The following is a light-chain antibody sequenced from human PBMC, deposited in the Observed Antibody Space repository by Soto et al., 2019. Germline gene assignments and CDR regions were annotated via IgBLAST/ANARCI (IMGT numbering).Light chain of an antibody. CDR3: HQTYSIPLT. CDR1: QSISSY. CDR2: AAS. V-gene: IGKV1-39*01. Sequence: DIQMTQSPSSLSASVGDRVTITCRASQSISSYSSWYQQKPGKAPQLLIYAASSLQTEVPSRFSGSGSGTDFTLTISNLQPEDFATYYCHQTYSIPLTFGGGTKVEIK. J-gene: IGKJ4*01.